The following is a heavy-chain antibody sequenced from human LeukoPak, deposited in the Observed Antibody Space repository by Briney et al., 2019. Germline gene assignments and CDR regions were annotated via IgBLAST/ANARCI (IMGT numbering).Heavy chain of an antibody. CDR3: AQQLGYCSGGTCYFTY. CDR1: GFTFSSYA. J-gene: IGHJ1*01. V-gene: IGHV3-23*01. D-gene: IGHD2-15*01. Sequence: GGSLRLSCAASGFTFSSYAMSWVRQAPGKGLEWVSAISGSGGSTYYADSVKGRFTISRDNSKNTLYLQMNSLRAEDTAVYYCAQQLGYCSGGTCYFTYWGQGTLVTVSS. CDR2: ISGSGGST.